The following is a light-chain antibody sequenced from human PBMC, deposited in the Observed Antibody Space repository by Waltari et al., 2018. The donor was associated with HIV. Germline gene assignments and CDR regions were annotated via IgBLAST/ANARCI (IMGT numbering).Light chain of an antibody. CDR1: SSSIGSGY. CDR2: RDD. V-gene: IGLV1-47*01. CDR3: GAWNGSPSGPV. Sequence: QSVLTQPPSASGAPGQRVTVPCSGSSSSIGSGYVCWYQQLPGAAPKLVIYRDDQRPSGVPDRFSGSKSGTSAALAISGLRSEDEAVYYCGAWNGSPSGPVFGGGTKLTVL. J-gene: IGLJ3*02.